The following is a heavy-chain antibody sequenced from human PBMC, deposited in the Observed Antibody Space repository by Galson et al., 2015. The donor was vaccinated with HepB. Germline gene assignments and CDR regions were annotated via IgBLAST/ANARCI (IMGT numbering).Heavy chain of an antibody. V-gene: IGHV4-34*01. CDR3: ARAEEWWLRDCGMDV. Sequence: SETLSLTCAVYGGSFSGYYWSWIRQPPGKGLEWIGEINHSGSTNYNPSLKSRVTISVDTSKNQFSLKLSSVTAADTAVYYCARAEEWWLRDCGMDVWGQGTTVTVSS. D-gene: IGHD2-15*01. CDR2: INHSGST. CDR1: GGSFSGYY. J-gene: IGHJ6*02.